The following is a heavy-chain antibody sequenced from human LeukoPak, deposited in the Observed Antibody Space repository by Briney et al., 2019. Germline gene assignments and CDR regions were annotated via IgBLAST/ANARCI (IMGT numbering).Heavy chain of an antibody. D-gene: IGHD6-13*01. CDR2: IYYSGST. V-gene: IGHV4-39*07. CDR3: ARLPFSSSWYPAYFDY. Sequence: SETLSLTCTVSGGSISSSSYYWGWIRQPPGKGLEWIGSIYYSGSTYYNPSLKSRVTISVDTSKNQFSLKLSSVTAADTAVYYCARLPFSSSWYPAYFDYWGQGTLVTVSS. CDR1: GGSISSSSYY. J-gene: IGHJ4*02.